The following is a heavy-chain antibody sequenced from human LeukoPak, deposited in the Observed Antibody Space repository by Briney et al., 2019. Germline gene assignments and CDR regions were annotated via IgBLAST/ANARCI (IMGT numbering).Heavy chain of an antibody. CDR1: DFTVSDNY. Sequence: GGSLRLSCATSDFTVSDNYMSWVRQAPGRGLERVSVISDGGVTYYADSVKGRFTISRDDSNDTLYLQMNSLRPEDTAVYYCGGSGSYYTPSYYWGQGTLVTVSS. V-gene: IGHV3-53*01. D-gene: IGHD3-10*01. J-gene: IGHJ4*02. CDR3: GGSGSYYTPSYY. CDR2: ISDGGVT.